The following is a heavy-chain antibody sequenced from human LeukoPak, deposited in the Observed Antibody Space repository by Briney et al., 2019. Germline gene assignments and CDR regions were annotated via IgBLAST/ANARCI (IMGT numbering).Heavy chain of an antibody. J-gene: IGHJ4*02. V-gene: IGHV3-21*01. Sequence: GGSLRLSCEASGFTFSSYSMNWVRQAPGKGLEWVSSISSSSSYIYYADSVKGRFTISRDNAKNSLYLQMNSLRAEDTAVYYCARDAEVLRYFDWEYYFDYWGQGTLVTVSS. CDR3: ARDAEVLRYFDWEYYFDY. D-gene: IGHD3-9*01. CDR2: ISSSSSYI. CDR1: GFTFSSYS.